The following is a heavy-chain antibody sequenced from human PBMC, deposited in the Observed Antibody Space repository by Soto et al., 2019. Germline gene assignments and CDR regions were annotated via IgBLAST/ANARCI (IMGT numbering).Heavy chain of an antibody. CDR2: FDPEDGET. D-gene: IGHD3-3*01. Sequence: GASVKVSCKVSGYTLTELSMHWVRQAPGKGLEWMGGFDPEDGETIYAQKFQGRVTMTEDTSTDTAYMELSSLRSEDTAVYYCAIGFTIYNYYYYGMDVWGQGTTVTVSS. J-gene: IGHJ6*02. CDR1: GYTLTELS. CDR3: AIGFTIYNYYYYGMDV. V-gene: IGHV1-24*01.